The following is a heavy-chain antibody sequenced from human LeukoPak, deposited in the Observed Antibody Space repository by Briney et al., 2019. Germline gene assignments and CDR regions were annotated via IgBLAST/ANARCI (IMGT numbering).Heavy chain of an antibody. CDR2: IYYSGST. J-gene: IGHJ3*02. CDR3: ARPRSLDSTLDAFDI. Sequence: SETLSLTCTVSGGSISSYYWSWIRQPPGKGLEWIGYIYYSGSTNYNPSLKSRVTISVDTSKNQSSLKLSSVTAADTAVYYCARPRSLDSTLDAFDIWGQGTMVTVSS. CDR1: GGSISSYY. V-gene: IGHV4-59*01. D-gene: IGHD2-2*01.